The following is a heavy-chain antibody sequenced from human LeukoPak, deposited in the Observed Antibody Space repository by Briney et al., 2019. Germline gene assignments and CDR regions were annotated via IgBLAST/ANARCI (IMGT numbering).Heavy chain of an antibody. V-gene: IGHV3-23*01. J-gene: IGHJ5*01. CDR2: ISGTGAST. CDR1: GFTFSGYW. Sequence: PGGSLRLSCAASGFTFSGYWMTWVRQAPGKGLEWVSAISGTGASTYYADSVKGRFTISRDTSKNTLYLQMNSLRAEDTAVYYCAKAAGYYSNWFDFWGQGTLVTVSS. CDR3: AKAAGYYSNWFDF. D-gene: IGHD3-10*01.